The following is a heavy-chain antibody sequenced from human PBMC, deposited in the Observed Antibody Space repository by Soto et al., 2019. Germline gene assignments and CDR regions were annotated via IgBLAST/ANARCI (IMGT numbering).Heavy chain of an antibody. V-gene: IGHV1-18*01. D-gene: IGHD2-15*01. CDR1: GYTFTSYG. CDR2: ISVYNGNT. Sequence: ASVKVSCKASGYTFTSYGISWVRQAPGQGLEWMGWISVYNGNTNYAQKVQGRVTMTTDTSTSTAYMELRSLRSDDTAVYYCARVKKDIVVVVAGTRFYYGMDVWGQGTTVTVSS. CDR3: ARVKKDIVVVVAGTRFYYGMDV. J-gene: IGHJ6*02.